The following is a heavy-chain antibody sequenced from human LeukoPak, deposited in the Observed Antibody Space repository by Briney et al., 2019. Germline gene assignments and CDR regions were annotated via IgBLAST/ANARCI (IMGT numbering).Heavy chain of an antibody. CDR3: ARVSYGDYGYYYYMDV. Sequence: ASVKVSCKASGYTFTSYGISWVRQAPGQGLEWMGWISAYNGNTNYAQKLQGRVTMTTDTSTSTAYMELRSLRSEDMAVYYCARVSYGDYGYYYYMDVWGKGTTVTISS. CDR1: GYTFTSYG. J-gene: IGHJ6*03. D-gene: IGHD4-17*01. V-gene: IGHV1-18*03. CDR2: ISAYNGNT.